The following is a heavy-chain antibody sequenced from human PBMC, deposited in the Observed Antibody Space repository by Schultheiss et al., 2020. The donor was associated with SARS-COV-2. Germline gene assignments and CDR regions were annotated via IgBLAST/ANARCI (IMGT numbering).Heavy chain of an antibody. J-gene: IGHJ4*02. V-gene: IGHV2-5*08. CDR3: ARIRDYYDSSGYYSYYFDY. CDR2: IYRDDDK. CDR1: GFSLSTSGMC. Sequence: SGPTLVKPTQTLTLTCTFSGFSLSTSGMCVSWIRQPPGKALEWLALIYRDDDKRYSPSLKSRLTITKDTSKNQVVLTMTNVDPMDTATYYCARIRDYYDSSGYYSYYFDYWGQGTLVTVSS. D-gene: IGHD3-22*01.